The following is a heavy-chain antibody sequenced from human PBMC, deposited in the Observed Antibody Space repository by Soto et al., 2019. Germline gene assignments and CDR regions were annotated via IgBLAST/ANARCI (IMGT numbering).Heavy chain of an antibody. V-gene: IGHV4-39*01. D-gene: IGHD2-15*01. Sequence: SETLSLTCTVSGGSISSSSYYWGWIRQPPGKGLEWIGSIYYSGSTYYNPSLKSRVTISVDTSKNQFSLKLSSVTAADTAVYYCARRGDIVVVVAATPTEDNWFDPWGQGTLVTVSS. CDR2: IYYSGST. J-gene: IGHJ5*02. CDR3: ARRGDIVVVVAATPTEDNWFDP. CDR1: GGSISSSSYY.